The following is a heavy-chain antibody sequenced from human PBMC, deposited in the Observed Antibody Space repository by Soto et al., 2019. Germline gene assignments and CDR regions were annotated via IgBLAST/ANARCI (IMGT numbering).Heavy chain of an antibody. V-gene: IGHV4-34*01. D-gene: IGHD6-13*01. CDR3: ASWGPAAAGNEFDS. CDR2: INHSGSA. Sequence: SETLSLTCAVYGESFSGYYWTWIRQAPGKGLQWIGQINHSGSANYNPSLKSRVTISLHTSKSQFSLELNSVTAADTAVYYCASWGPAAAGNEFDSWGQGTLVTVSS. CDR1: GESFSGYY. J-gene: IGHJ4*02.